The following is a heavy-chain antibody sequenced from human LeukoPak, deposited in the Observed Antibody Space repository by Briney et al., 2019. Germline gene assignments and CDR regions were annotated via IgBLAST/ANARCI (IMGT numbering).Heavy chain of an antibody. V-gene: IGHV3-11*04. CDR3: ARDVSSGYYLPYFDY. D-gene: IGHD3-22*01. CDR1: GFTFSDYY. J-gene: IGHJ4*02. CDR2: ISSSGSTI. Sequence: PGGSLRLSCAASGFTFSDYYMSWIRQAPGKGLEWVSYISSSGSTIYYADSVKGRFTISRDNAKNSLYLQMNSLRAEDTAVYYCARDVSSGYYLPYFDYWGQGTLVTVSS.